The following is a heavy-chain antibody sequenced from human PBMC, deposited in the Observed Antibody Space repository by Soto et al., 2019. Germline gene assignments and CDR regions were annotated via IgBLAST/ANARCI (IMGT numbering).Heavy chain of an antibody. CDR3: ARHPLDGAAYAMDV. CDR1: GYSFTTYW. D-gene: IGHD4-17*01. Sequence: GESLKISCKGSGYSFTTYWIGWVRQMPGKGLEWMGVINPGDSDTRYSPSFQGQVTISADKSITTAYLQWSSLKASDSAMYYCARHPLDGAAYAMDVWGQGTTVTVSS. CDR2: INPGDSDT. V-gene: IGHV5-51*01. J-gene: IGHJ6*02.